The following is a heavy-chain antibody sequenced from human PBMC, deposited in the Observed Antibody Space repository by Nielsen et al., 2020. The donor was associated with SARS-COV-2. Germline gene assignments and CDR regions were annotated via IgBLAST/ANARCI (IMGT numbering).Heavy chain of an antibody. D-gene: IGHD3-10*01. V-gene: IGHV3-11*06. CDR3: ARDRIPYGSGRGGNAFDI. CDR2: ISSSSSYT. J-gene: IGHJ3*02. Sequence: GGSLRLSRAASGFTFSDYYMSWIRQAPGKGLEWVSYISSSSSYTNYADSVKGRFTISRDNAKNSLYLQMNSLRAEDTAVYYCARDRIPYGSGRGGNAFDIWGQGTMVTVSS. CDR1: GFTFSDYY.